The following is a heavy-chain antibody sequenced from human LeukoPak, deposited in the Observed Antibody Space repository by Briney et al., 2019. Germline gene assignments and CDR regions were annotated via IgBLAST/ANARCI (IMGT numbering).Heavy chain of an antibody. CDR2: IKQDGSEK. CDR3: ARDLYYYDSSGYPPPFDH. D-gene: IGHD3-22*01. J-gene: IGHJ4*02. CDR1: GFTFSSYW. V-gene: IGHV3-7*01. Sequence: PGGSLRLSCAASGFTFSSYWMSWVRQAPGKGLEWVANIKQDGSEKYYVDSVKGRFTISRDNAKNSLYLQMNSLRAEDTAEYYCARDLYYYDSSGYPPPFDHWGQGTLVTVSS.